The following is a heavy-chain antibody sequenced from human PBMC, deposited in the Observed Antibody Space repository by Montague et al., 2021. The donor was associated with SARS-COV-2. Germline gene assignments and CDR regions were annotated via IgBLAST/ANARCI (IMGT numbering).Heavy chain of an antibody. V-gene: IGHV4-4*07. CDR2: IYFSGNT. CDR1: GVSIINYY. Sequence: SETLSLTCTVSGVSIINYYWSWIRQPAGKGLEWIGHIYFSGNTNYNPSLKSRVTMSVDTSRNQFSLKLSSVTAADTAVYFCARDSSGVYCYWSLTSGGGRCGFDVWGRGTTVTVSS. J-gene: IGHJ2*01. CDR3: ARDSSGVYCYWSLTSGGGRCGFDV. D-gene: IGHD3-9*01.